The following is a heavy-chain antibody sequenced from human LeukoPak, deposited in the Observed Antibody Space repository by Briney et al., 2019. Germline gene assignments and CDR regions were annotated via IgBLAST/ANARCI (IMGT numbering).Heavy chain of an antibody. CDR2: INPSGGST. D-gene: IGHD4-17*01. CDR1: GYTFTSYY. J-gene: IGHJ4*02. V-gene: IGHV1-46*01. CDR3: ARNPVTTKYFDY. Sequence: ASVKVSCKASGYTFTSYYKHWVRQAPGQGLEWMGIINPSGGSTRYAQKFRGRVTMTRDTSTSTVYMELSSLRSEDTAVYYCARNPVTTKYFDYWGQGTLVTVSS.